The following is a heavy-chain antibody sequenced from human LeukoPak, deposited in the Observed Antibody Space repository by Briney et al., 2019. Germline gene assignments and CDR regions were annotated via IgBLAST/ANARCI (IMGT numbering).Heavy chain of an antibody. CDR1: GYSFTSHW. D-gene: IGHD3-22*01. V-gene: IGHV5-51*01. CDR2: IYPGDSDA. J-gene: IGHJ4*02. CDR3: ARLPHMRSGYCDY. Sequence: GESLKISCKGSGYSFTSHWIGWVRQMPGKGLEWMGIIYPGDSDARYSPSFQGQVTISADKSISTAYLQWSSLKASDTAMYYCARLPHMRSGYCDYWGQGTLVTVSS.